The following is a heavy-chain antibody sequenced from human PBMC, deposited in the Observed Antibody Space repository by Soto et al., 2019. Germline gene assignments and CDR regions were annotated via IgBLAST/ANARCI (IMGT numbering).Heavy chain of an antibody. CDR2: IYHSGST. V-gene: IGHV4-30-2*01. D-gene: IGHD6-19*01. Sequence: LTCAVSGGSISSGGYSWSWIRQPPGKGLEWIGYIYHSGSTYYNPSLKSRVTISVDRSKNQFSLKLSSVTAADTAVYYCARVKAVAGHKNWFDPWGQGTLVTVSS. CDR3: ARVKAVAGHKNWFDP. CDR1: GGSISSGGYS. J-gene: IGHJ5*02.